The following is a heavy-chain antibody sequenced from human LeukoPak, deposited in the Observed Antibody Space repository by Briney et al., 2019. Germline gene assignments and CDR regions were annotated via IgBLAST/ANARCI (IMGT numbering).Heavy chain of an antibody. Sequence: GGSLRLSCAASGFTFSSYWMSWVRQTPGKGLEWVANIKQDGSEKYYVDSVKGRFTISRDNAKNSLYLQMNSLRAEDTAVYYCARDLGIAAAGTGWDNWFDPWGQGTLVTVSS. CDR3: ARDLGIAAAGTGWDNWFDP. J-gene: IGHJ5*02. CDR2: IKQDGSEK. V-gene: IGHV3-7*01. D-gene: IGHD6-13*01. CDR1: GFTFSSYW.